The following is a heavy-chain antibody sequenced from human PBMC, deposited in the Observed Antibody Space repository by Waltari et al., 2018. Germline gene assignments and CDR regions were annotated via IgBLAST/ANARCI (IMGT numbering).Heavy chain of an antibody. CDR2: IKKDGGEE. V-gene: IGHV3-7*01. CDR1: GFTLSSYW. J-gene: IGHJ3*02. CDR3: ARDQWFAFDI. D-gene: IGHD3-22*01. Sequence: EVQLVESGGGLVQPGGSLRLSCAASGFTLSSYWMGWVRQAPGKGLEWVANIKKDGGEEYYVDSVRGRFTISRDNAKNSLFLQMNSLRPEDTAVYYCARDQWFAFDIWGQGTMVTVSS.